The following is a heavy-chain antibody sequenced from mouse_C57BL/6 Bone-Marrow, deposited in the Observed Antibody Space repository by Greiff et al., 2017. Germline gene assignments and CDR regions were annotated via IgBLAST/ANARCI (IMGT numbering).Heavy chain of an antibody. CDR3: ARDGYYPWFAY. CDR2: ISDGGSYT. J-gene: IGHJ3*01. D-gene: IGHD2-3*01. Sequence: DVMLVESGGGLVKPGGSLKLSCAASGFTFSSYAMSWVRQTPEKRLEWVATISDGGSYTYYPDSVKGRFTISRDNAKNNLYLQMSHLKSEDTAMYYCARDGYYPWFAYWGQGTLVTVSA. V-gene: IGHV5-4*01. CDR1: GFTFSSYA.